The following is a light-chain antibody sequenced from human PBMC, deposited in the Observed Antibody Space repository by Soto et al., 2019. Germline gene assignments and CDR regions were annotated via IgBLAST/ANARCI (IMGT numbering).Light chain of an antibody. CDR3: QQYGSSPPIT. CDR2: GAS. CDR1: QSVSSSY. Sequence: EIVLMQSPGTLSLSPGERATLSCRASQSVSSSYLAWYQQKPGQAPRLLIYGASSRATGIPDRFSGSGSGTDFTLTISRLEPEDFAVYYCQQYGSSPPITFGQGTRLAIK. J-gene: IGKJ5*01. V-gene: IGKV3-20*01.